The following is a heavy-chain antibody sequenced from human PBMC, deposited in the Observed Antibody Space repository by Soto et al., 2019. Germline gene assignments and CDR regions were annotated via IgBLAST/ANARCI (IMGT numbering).Heavy chain of an antibody. CDR3: ARALYNYCSSTSCYRSYYYYYGMDV. D-gene: IGHD2-2*01. Sequence: VQLVESGGGVVQPGRSLRLSCAASGFTFSSYAMHWVRQAPGKGLEWVAVISYDGSNKYYADSVKGRFTISRDNSKNTLYLQMNSLRAEDTAVYYCARALYNYCSSTSCYRSYYYYYGMDVWGQGTTVTVSS. CDR1: GFTFSSYA. V-gene: IGHV3-30-3*01. J-gene: IGHJ6*02. CDR2: ISYDGSNK.